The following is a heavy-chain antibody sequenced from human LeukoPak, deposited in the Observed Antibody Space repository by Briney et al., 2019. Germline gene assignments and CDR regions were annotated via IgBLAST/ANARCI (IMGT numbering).Heavy chain of an antibody. CDR1: GFTFSSYS. V-gene: IGHV3-7*01. J-gene: IGHJ4*02. CDR2: IKQDGSEK. D-gene: IGHD1/OR15-1a*01. CDR3: ARATGTDY. Sequence: PGGSLRLSCAASGFTFSSYSMSWVRQAPGKGLEWVANIKQDGSEKYYVDSVKGRFTISRDNAKNSLYLQMNSLRAEDTAVYYCARATGTDYWGQGTLVTVSS.